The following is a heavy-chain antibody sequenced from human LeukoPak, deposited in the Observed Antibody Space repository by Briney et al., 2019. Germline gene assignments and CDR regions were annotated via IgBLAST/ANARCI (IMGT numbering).Heavy chain of an antibody. J-gene: IGHJ3*01. Sequence: SGGSLRLSCAASGFTFSTYAMNWVRQAPGKGLEWVSLISSSGNNAYYADSVKGRFTISRDNSKNTLSLQMNSLRGEDTAIYYCAKDIQLSTWGLGTMVTVSS. CDR3: AKDIQLST. D-gene: IGHD5-24*01. V-gene: IGHV3-23*01. CDR2: ISSSGNNA. CDR1: GFTFSTYA.